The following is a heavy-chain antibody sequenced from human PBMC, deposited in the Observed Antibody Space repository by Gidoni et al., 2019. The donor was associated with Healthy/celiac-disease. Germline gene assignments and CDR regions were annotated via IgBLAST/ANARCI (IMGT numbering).Heavy chain of an antibody. D-gene: IGHD6-6*01. CDR2: IWYDGSNK. CDR3: AREGSIAAHKPDFDY. Sequence: VQLVESVGGVVQPGRSLRLSCAASGLTFSSHGMHWVRQAPGKGREWWAVIWYDGSNKYYAYSVKGRFTISRDNSKNTLYLQMNSLRAEDTAVYYCAREGSIAAHKPDFDYWGQGTLVTVSS. V-gene: IGHV3-33*01. CDR1: GLTFSSHG. J-gene: IGHJ4*02.